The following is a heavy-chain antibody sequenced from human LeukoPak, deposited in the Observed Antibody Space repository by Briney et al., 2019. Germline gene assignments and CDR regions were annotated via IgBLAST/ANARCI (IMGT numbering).Heavy chain of an antibody. Sequence: QPGGSLRLSCAASGFTLSSYEMNWVRQAPGKGLEWVSYISSSGSTIYYADSVKGRFTISRDNAKNSLYLQMNSLRAEDTAVYYCASDVWFGELFDYWGQGTLVTVSS. CDR2: ISSSGSTI. V-gene: IGHV3-48*03. D-gene: IGHD3-10*01. CDR3: ASDVWFGELFDY. J-gene: IGHJ4*02. CDR1: GFTLSSYE.